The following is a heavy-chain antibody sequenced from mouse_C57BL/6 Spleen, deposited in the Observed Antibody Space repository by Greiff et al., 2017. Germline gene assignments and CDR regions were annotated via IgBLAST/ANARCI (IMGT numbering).Heavy chain of an antibody. CDR2: IYPGSGNT. CDR3: AGLLRGYFDV. J-gene: IGHJ1*03. V-gene: IGHV1-66*01. D-gene: IGHD1-1*01. CDR1: GYSFTSYY. Sequence: QVQLQQSGPELVKPGASVKISCKASGYSFTSYYIHWVKQRPGQGLEWIGWIYPGSGNTKYNEKFKGKAPLTADTSSSTAYMQLRSLTSEDSAVYDCAGLLRGYFDVWGTGTTVTVSS.